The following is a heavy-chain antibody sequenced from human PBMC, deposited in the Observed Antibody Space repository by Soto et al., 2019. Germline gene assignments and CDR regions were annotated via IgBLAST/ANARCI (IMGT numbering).Heavy chain of an antibody. CDR1: GYTFTSYG. CDR2: VSAYNGNT. CDR3: ARDQYYASLWMDV. D-gene: IGHD1-26*01. J-gene: IGHJ6*02. Sequence: GASGKVSCKASGYTFTSYGISWVRQAPGQGLEWMGWVSAYNGNTNYAQKLQGRVTMTTDTSTSTAYMELRSLRSDDTAVYYCARDQYYASLWMDVWGQGTTVTVSS. V-gene: IGHV1-18*04.